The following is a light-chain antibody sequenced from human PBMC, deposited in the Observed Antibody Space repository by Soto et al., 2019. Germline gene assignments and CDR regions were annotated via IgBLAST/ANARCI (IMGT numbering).Light chain of an antibody. J-gene: IGKJ4*01. Sequence: DIVLTQSRGTLSLSPGARAAISGRASQSVTSNYLAWYQQKPGQAPRLLIHGASSRATGIPDRFSGSGPGTDFTLTISRLEPEDFVVYYCQQYSRSPLTFGGGTKVDI. CDR1: QSVTSNY. CDR2: GAS. CDR3: QQYSRSPLT. V-gene: IGKV3-20*01.